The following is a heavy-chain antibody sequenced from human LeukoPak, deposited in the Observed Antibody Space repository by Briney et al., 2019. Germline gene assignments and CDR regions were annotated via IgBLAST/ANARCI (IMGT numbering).Heavy chain of an antibody. CDR1: GGSISSGGYS. J-gene: IGHJ3*02. V-gene: IGHV4-30-2*01. CDR2: IYHSGST. Sequence: SETLSLTCAVSGGSISSGGYSWSWIRQPPGKGLEWIGYIYHSGSTYYNPSLKSRVTISVDRSKNQFSLKLSSVTAADTAVYYCARGTMSRAFDIWGQGTMVTVSS. D-gene: IGHD3-22*01. CDR3: ARGTMSRAFDI.